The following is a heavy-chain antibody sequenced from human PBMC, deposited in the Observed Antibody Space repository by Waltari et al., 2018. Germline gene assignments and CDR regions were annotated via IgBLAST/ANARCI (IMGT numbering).Heavy chain of an antibody. CDR1: GYTLTELS. Sequence: QVQLVQSGAEVKKPGASVKVSCKVSGYTLTELSMHWVRQAPGKGLEWMGGFDPEDGETIYAQKFQGRVTMTEDTSTDTAYMELSSLRSEDTAMYYCARDDTYYDFWSGYYNAFDIWGQGTMVTVSS. D-gene: IGHD3-3*01. J-gene: IGHJ3*02. CDR2: FDPEDGET. CDR3: ARDDTYYDFWSGYYNAFDI. V-gene: IGHV1-24*01.